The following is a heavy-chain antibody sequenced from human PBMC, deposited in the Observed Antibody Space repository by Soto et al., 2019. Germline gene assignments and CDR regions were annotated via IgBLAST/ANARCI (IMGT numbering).Heavy chain of an antibody. CDR3: ARRWGYSFDY. V-gene: IGHV4-39*07. Sequence: SETLSLTCTVSGGSISETGYYWGWIRQHPGKGLEWIGNIYYSGSTYYNPSLKSRVTISVDTSKNQFSLKLSSVTAADTAVYYCARRWGYSFDYWGQGTLVTVSS. J-gene: IGHJ4*02. CDR2: IYYSGST. CDR1: GGSISETGYY. D-gene: IGHD3-22*01.